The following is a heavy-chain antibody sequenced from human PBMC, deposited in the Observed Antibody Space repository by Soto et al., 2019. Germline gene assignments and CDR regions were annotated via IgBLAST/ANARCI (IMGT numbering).Heavy chain of an antibody. V-gene: IGHV4-30-4*01. Sequence: QVQLQESGPGLVKPSQTLSRTCTVSGGSISSGDYYWSWIRQPPGKGLEWIGYLYYSGSTYYNPSLKSRVTISVDTSKNQSALKLSSVTAADTAVYYCDRERGWTTPDPWGQGTLVTVSS. D-gene: IGHD4-17*01. CDR2: LYYSGST. CDR3: DRERGWTTPDP. J-gene: IGHJ5*02. CDR1: GGSISSGDYY.